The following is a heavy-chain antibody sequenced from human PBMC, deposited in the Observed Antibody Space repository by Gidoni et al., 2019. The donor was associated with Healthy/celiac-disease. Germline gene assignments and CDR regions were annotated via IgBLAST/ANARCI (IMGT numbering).Heavy chain of an antibody. J-gene: IGHJ5*02. Sequence: EVQLVESGGGLVQPGGSLRLSCAASGFTFSSYWMSWVRQAPGKGLEWVANIKQDGSEKYYVDSVKGRFTISRDNAKNSLYLQMNSLRAEDTAVYYCARELFDERGLFGVVYWFDPWGQGTLVTVSS. CDR1: GFTFSSYW. CDR2: IKQDGSEK. V-gene: IGHV3-7*01. CDR3: ARELFDERGLFGVVYWFDP. D-gene: IGHD3-3*01.